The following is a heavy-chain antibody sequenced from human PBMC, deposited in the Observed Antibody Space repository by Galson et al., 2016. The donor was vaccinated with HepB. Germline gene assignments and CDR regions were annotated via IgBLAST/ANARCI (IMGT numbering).Heavy chain of an antibody. CDR3: ARGNRPPRSNYYGYKGYDR. Sequence: SETLSLTCAVYGGSLRNYYWTWIRQTPEKGLEWLGEVSLGGDTIYNPSLKSRVDISIDTSKTQFSLKLTSVTAADTAVYYCARGNRPPRSNYYGYKGYDRWGQGTQVIVSS. CDR1: GGSLRNYY. V-gene: IGHV4-34*01. CDR2: VSLGGDT. D-gene: IGHD3-3*01. J-gene: IGHJ5*02.